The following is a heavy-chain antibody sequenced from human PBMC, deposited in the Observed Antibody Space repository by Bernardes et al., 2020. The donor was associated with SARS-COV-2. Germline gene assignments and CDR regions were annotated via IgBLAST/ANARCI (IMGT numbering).Heavy chain of an antibody. J-gene: IGHJ2*01. CDR1: EFTFSNYA. V-gene: IGHV3-23*01. CDR2: INNSGDHT. D-gene: IGHD3-10*01. Sequence: GGSLRLSCAASEFTFSNYAMSWVRQAPGKGLEWVSAINNSGDHTYYADSVQGRFTISRDNSKGTLFLQMNSLRAEDTAVYYCAKRGSAYASGSYYWYFDLWGRGTLVTVSS. CDR3: AKRGSAYASGSYYWYFDL.